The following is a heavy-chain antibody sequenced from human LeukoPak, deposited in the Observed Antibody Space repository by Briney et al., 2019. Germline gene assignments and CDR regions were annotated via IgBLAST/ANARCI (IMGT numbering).Heavy chain of an antibody. CDR2: ISSSSSYI. CDR3: AREDCSGGSCYSSEAFDI. CDR1: GFTFSSYS. D-gene: IGHD2-15*01. V-gene: IGHV3-21*01. J-gene: IGHJ3*02. Sequence: PGGSLRLCCAASGFTFSSYSMNWVRQAPGKGLEWVSSISSSSSYIYYADSVKGRFTISRDNAKNSLYLQMNSLRAEDTAVYYCAREDCSGGSCYSSEAFDIWGQGTIVTDSS.